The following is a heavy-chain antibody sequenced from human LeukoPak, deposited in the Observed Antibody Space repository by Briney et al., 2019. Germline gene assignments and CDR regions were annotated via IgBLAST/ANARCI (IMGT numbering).Heavy chain of an antibody. Sequence: GGSLRLSCAASGFTFSSYAMHWVRQAPGKGLEWVAVISYDGSNKYYADSVKGRFTISRDNSKNTLYLQMNSLGAEDTAVYYCARDSRRYCSSTSCAVGYWGQGTLVTVSS. V-gene: IGHV3-30-3*01. CDR1: GFTFSSYA. CDR3: ARDSRRYCSSTSCAVGY. CDR2: ISYDGSNK. J-gene: IGHJ4*02. D-gene: IGHD2-2*01.